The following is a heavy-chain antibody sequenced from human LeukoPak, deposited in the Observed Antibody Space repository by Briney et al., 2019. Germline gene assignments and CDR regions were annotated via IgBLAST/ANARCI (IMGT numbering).Heavy chain of an antibody. CDR3: ARDHRSSSWTFDY. Sequence: PGGSLRLSCAASGFTVSSNYMSWVRQAPGKGLEWVSVIYSGGSTYYADSVKGRFTISRDNAKNSLYLQMNSLRAEDTAVYYCARDHRSSSWTFDYWGQGTLVTVSS. CDR2: IYSGGST. D-gene: IGHD6-13*01. CDR1: GFTVSSNY. J-gene: IGHJ4*02. V-gene: IGHV3-66*01.